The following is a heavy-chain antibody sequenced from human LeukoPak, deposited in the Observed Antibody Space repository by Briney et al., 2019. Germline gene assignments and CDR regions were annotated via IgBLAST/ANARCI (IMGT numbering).Heavy chain of an antibody. CDR1: GFTFSSYA. CDR3: AKTRSVWFGELYRPDYFDY. CDR2: ISGSGGST. D-gene: IGHD3-10*01. Sequence: PGGSLRLSCAASGFTFSSYAMSWVRQAPGKGLEWVSAISGSGGSTYYADSVKGRFTISRDNSKNTLYLQMNSLRAEDTAVYYCAKTRSVWFGELYRPDYFDYWGQGTLVTVSS. J-gene: IGHJ4*02. V-gene: IGHV3-23*01.